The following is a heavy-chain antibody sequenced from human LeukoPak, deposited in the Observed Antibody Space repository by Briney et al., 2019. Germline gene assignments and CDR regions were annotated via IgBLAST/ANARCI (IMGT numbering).Heavy chain of an antibody. V-gene: IGHV3-30*02. CDR3: AKEITGDPYAFDI. D-gene: IGHD7-27*01. Sequence: GGSLRLSCAASGFTFSSYGMHWVRQAPGKGLEWVAFIRYDGSNKYYADSVEGRFTISRDNSKNTLYLQMNSLRAEDTAVYYCAKEITGDPYAFDIWGQGTMVTVSS. J-gene: IGHJ3*02. CDR1: GFTFSSYG. CDR2: IRYDGSNK.